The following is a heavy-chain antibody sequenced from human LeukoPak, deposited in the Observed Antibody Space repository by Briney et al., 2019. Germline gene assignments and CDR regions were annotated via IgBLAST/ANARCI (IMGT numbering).Heavy chain of an antibody. V-gene: IGHV4-59*08. J-gene: IGHJ4*02. CDR2: IYYSGST. D-gene: IGHD6-19*01. CDR1: GGSISSYY. Sequence: PSETLSLTCTVSGGSISSYYWSWIRQPPGKGLEWIGYIYYSGSTYYNPSLKSRVTISVDTSKNQFSLKLSSVTAADTAVYYCARLSSGWYFPDDYWGQGTLVTVSS. CDR3: ARLSSGWYFPDDY.